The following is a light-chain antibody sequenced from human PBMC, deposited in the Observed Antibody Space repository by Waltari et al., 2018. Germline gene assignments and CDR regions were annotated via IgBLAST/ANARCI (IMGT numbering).Light chain of an antibody. J-gene: IGLJ2*01. CDR3: SSQTLDGVVL. V-gene: IGLV2-14*03. Sequence: QSALTQPASVSGSPGQSITIPCSGIGSAVGSSDHVSWYQHHPSKAPQVIIYAVTNRPSVVSDRFSASKSANTASLTISGLQPDDEGDYYCSSQTLDGVVLFGGGTKLTVL. CDR1: GSAVGSSDH. CDR2: AVT.